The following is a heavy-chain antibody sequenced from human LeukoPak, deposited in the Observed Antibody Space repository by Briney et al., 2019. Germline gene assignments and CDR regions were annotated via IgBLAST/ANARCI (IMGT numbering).Heavy chain of an antibody. CDR2: ISGSGGST. D-gene: IGHD5-18*01. J-gene: IGHJ4*02. CDR1: GFTVSSNY. V-gene: IGHV3-23*01. CDR3: AKVLFRVQLWLPDY. Sequence: GGSLRLSCAASGFTVSSNYMSWVRQAPGKGLEWVSAISGSGGSTYYADSVKGRFTISRDNSKNTLYLQMNSLRAEDTAVYYCAKVLFRVQLWLPDYWGQGTLVTVSS.